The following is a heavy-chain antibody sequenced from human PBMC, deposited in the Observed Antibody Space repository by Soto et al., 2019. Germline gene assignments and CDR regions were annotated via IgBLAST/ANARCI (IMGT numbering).Heavy chain of an antibody. CDR3: ARESIAARPYYYYYMDV. CDR2: IIPILGIA. V-gene: IGHV1-69*08. D-gene: IGHD6-6*01. J-gene: IGHJ6*03. Sequence: QVQLVQSGAEVKKPGSSVKVSCKASGGTFSSYTISWVRQAPGQGLEWMGRIIPILGIANYAQKFQGRVTITADKSTSTAYMELSSLRYEDTAVYYCARESIAARPYYYYYMDVWGKGTTVTVSS. CDR1: GGTFSSYT.